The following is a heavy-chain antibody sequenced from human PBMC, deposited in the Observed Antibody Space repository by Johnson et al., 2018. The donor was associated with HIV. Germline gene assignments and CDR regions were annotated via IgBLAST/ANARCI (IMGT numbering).Heavy chain of an antibody. V-gene: IGHV3-7*01. D-gene: IGHD3-16*01. J-gene: IGHJ3*02. CDR1: GFSFSNYW. CDR2: INQDGSEK. CDR3: ARGRNNTGDGGAFDI. Sequence: VQLVESGGGVVQPGRSLRLSCVVSGFSFSNYWMTWVRQVPGKGLEWVANINQDGSEKFYVDSVKGRFTISRENARYSLYLQMNSLRAEDTALYYCARGRNNTGDGGAFDIWGQGTMVTVSS.